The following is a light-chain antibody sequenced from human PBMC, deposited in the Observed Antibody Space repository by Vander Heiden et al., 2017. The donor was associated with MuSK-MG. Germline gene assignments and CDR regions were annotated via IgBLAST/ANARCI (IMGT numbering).Light chain of an antibody. CDR1: QDISNY. CDR3: QQEDNLPPT. V-gene: IGKV1-33*01. Sequence: DIQMTQSPSSLSASVGDRVTITCQASQDISNYLNWYQQKPGKAPKLLIYDASNFETGVPSRFSGSGSGTDFTFTIISLQPEDIATYYCQQEDNLPPTFGGGTKVXIK. CDR2: DAS. J-gene: IGKJ4*01.